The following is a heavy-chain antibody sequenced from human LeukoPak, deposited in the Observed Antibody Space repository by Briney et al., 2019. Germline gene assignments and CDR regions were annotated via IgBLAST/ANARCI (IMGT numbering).Heavy chain of an antibody. CDR1: GYTFTSYG. D-gene: IGHD5-12*01. Sequence: ASVKVSCKASGYTFTSYGISWVRQAPGQGLEWMGWISAYNGNTNYAQKLQGRVTMTTDTSTSTAYVELRSLRSDDTAVYYCARDLLKSGYGPHDYWGQGTLVTVSS. CDR3: ARDLLKSGYGPHDY. J-gene: IGHJ4*02. V-gene: IGHV1-18*01. CDR2: ISAYNGNT.